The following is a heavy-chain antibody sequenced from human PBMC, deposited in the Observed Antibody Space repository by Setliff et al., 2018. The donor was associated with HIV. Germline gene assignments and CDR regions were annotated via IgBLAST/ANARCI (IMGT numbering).Heavy chain of an antibody. D-gene: IGHD2-8*02. CDR3: ARLIHTGLLYFDY. J-gene: IGHJ4*02. CDR2: IYTSGTT. Sequence: PSETLSLTCTVSGDSISTDYWTWIRQPPGKGLEWIGYIYTSGTTEYNPSLDSRVTISVDTSRDQFSLNLRSVTAADTALYFCARLIHTGLLYFDYWGLGMLVTVSS. CDR1: GDSISTDY. V-gene: IGHV4-4*09.